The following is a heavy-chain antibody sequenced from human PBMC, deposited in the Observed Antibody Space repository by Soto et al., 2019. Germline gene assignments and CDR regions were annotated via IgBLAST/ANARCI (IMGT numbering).Heavy chain of an antibody. CDR2: LGSDGGIT. CDR3: ARVGISAKRTAMDV. Sequence: GGSLRLSCAASGFTLTSYWTHWVRQAPGKGLVWVSRLGSDGGITNYADSVKGRFTISRDSAKNTLYLQMNSLSAEDTAVYYCARVGISAKRTAMDVWGQGTTVTVSS. D-gene: IGHD1-20*01. V-gene: IGHV3-74*01. J-gene: IGHJ6*02. CDR1: GFTLTSYW.